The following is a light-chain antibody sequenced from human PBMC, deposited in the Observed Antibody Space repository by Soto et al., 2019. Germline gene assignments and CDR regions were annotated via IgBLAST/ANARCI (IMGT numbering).Light chain of an antibody. J-gene: IGKJ5*01. Sequence: DIQMTQSPSSLSASVGARVTITCRASQSISSYLNWYQQKPGRAPKLLISAPSSLQTGVPSRFSGSGSGTDFTLTISSLQPEDFATYYCQQSFSTPITFGQGTRLEIK. CDR1: QSISSY. V-gene: IGKV1-39*01. CDR3: QQSFSTPIT. CDR2: APS.